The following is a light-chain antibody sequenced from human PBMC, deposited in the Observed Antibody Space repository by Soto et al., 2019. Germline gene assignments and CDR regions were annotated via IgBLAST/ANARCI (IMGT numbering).Light chain of an antibody. CDR1: SSVVGGYSY. V-gene: IGLV2-14*01. J-gene: IGLJ3*02. CDR2: EVS. Sequence: QSVLTQPASVSGSPGQSITISCTGTSSVVGGYSYVSWYQQHPGKAPKLMIYEVSNRPSGVSNRFSGSKSGNTASLTISGLQAEDEADYYCSSYTSSSTRVFGGGTKLTVL. CDR3: SSYTSSSTRV.